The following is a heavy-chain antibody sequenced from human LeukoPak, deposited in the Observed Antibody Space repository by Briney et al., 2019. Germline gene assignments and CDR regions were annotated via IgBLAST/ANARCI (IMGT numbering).Heavy chain of an antibody. Sequence: ASVKVSCKASGYTFGSHSLNWVRQAPGQGPEWMGWINTNTGNPTYAQGFTGRFVFSLDTSVSTAYLQISSLKAEDTAVYYCALVCSSTSCYVDYWGQGTLVTVS. J-gene: IGHJ4*02. CDR1: GYTFGSHS. CDR2: INTNTGNP. V-gene: IGHV7-4-1*02. D-gene: IGHD2-2*01. CDR3: ALVCSSTSCYVDY.